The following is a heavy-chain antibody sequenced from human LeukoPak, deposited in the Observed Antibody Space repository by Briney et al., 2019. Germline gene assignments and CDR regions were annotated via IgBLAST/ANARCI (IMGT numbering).Heavy chain of an antibody. J-gene: IGHJ4*02. CDR1: GYTFTGYY. CDR2: INPSGGST. V-gene: IGHV1-46*01. CDR3: ARGLWSAKTFDY. D-gene: IGHD3-3*01. Sequence: ASVKVSCKASGYTFTGYYMHWARQAPGQGLDWRGMINPSGGSTSYAQKFQGRVTMTRDMSTSTVYMELSSLRSEDTAVYYCARGLWSAKTFDYWGQGTLVTVSS.